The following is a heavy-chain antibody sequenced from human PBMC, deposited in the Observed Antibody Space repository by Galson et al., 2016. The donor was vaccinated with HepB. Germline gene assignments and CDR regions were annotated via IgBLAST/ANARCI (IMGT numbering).Heavy chain of an antibody. V-gene: IGHV3-30*18. CDR2: ISYDGSHK. D-gene: IGHD6-19*01. Sequence: SLRLSCAASGFTFSSYGMHWVRQAPGKGLEWVAAISYDGSHKYYADSVKGQFTISRDNSKNTVYLQANSLRAEDTAVYYCGKRIPVAGSWGGGLDYWGQGTLVTVSS. CDR1: GFTFSSYG. J-gene: IGHJ4*02. CDR3: GKRIPVAGSWGGGLDY.